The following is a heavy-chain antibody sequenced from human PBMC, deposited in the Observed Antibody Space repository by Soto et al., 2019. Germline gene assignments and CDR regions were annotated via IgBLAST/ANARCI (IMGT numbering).Heavy chain of an antibody. D-gene: IGHD3-10*01. V-gene: IGHV4-30-4*01. Sequence: QVQLQESGPRLVRPSQTLSLTCTVSGDSVSSVFYYWSWIRQPPGKGLEWIGYIYNNENVYYNPSLKRRVSMSVDTSENKFSLRLTSVTSADTAVYYCAQTDYGSGAYLIWGQGTLVPVSS. CDR2: IYNNENV. CDR3: AQTDYGSGAYLI. J-gene: IGHJ4*02. CDR1: GDSVSSVFYY.